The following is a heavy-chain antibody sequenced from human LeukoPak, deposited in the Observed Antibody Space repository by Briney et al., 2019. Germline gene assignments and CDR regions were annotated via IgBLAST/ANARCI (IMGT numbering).Heavy chain of an antibody. Sequence: ASVKVSCKASGYTFTSYYMHWVRQAPGQGLEWMGIINPSGDSTSYAQKFQGRVTMTRDTSTSTVYMELSSLRSEDTAVYYCASCSGGSCRPPDDAFDIWGQGTMVTVSS. CDR2: INPSGDST. J-gene: IGHJ3*02. CDR1: GYTFTSYY. V-gene: IGHV1-46*01. CDR3: ASCSGGSCRPPDDAFDI. D-gene: IGHD2-15*01.